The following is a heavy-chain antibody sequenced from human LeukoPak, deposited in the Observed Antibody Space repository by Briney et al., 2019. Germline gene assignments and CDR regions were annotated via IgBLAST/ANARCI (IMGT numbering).Heavy chain of an antibody. J-gene: IGHJ4*02. CDR2: INPNTGGT. CDR1: GYTFTGYY. Sequence: GASVKVSCKASGYTFTGYYMHWVRQAPGQGLEWMGWINPNTGGTNYAQKFQGRVTMTRDTSISTAFMELSRLRSDDTAVYYCARVKLGLRFLGRSYYFDYWGQGTLVTVSS. D-gene: IGHD3-3*01. CDR3: ARVKLGLRFLGRSYYFDY. V-gene: IGHV1-2*02.